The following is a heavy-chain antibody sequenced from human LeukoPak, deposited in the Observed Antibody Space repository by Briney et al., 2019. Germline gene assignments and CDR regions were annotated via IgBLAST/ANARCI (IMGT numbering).Heavy chain of an antibody. CDR2: IIPIFGTA. Sequence: ASVTVSCKASGGTFSSYAISWVRQAPGQGLEWMGGIIPIFGTANYAQKFQGRVTITADESTSTAYMELSSLRSEDTAVYYCASRAAADIVVVPAADADYWGQGTLVTVSS. CDR3: ASRAAADIVVVPAADADY. J-gene: IGHJ4*02. V-gene: IGHV1-69*01. CDR1: GGTFSSYA. D-gene: IGHD2-2*01.